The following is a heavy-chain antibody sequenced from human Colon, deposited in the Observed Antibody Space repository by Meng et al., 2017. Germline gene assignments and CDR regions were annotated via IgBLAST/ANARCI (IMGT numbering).Heavy chain of an antibody. J-gene: IGHJ4*02. D-gene: IGHD3-9*01. CDR3: ARGVDWAKSGNF. CDR2: IHPSGST. V-gene: IGHV4-34*01. CDR1: GGSCSDYY. Sequence: QVQPRQWGAGLLKPSETLSLACAVYGGSCSDYYLTWIRQPPGKGLEWVGEIHPSGSTYYSPSLQSRVTITLDTSKNQFSLTLSSMTAADTAVYYCARGVDWAKSGNFWGQGTLVTVSS.